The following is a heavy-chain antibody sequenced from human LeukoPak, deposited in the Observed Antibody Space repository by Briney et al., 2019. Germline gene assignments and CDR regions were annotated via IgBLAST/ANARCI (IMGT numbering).Heavy chain of an antibody. Sequence: ASVKVSCKASGYTFTGYYMHWVRQAPGQGLEWMGWINPSGGSTSYAQKFQGRVTMTRDTSTSTVYMELSSLRSEDTAVYYCARDMVRGVIKNLFDYWGQGTLVTVSS. J-gene: IGHJ4*02. CDR3: ARDMVRGVIKNLFDY. CDR1: GYTFTGYY. V-gene: IGHV1-46*01. D-gene: IGHD3-10*01. CDR2: INPSGGST.